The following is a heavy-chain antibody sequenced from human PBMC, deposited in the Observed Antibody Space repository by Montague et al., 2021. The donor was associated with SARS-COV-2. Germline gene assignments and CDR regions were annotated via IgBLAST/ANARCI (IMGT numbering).Heavy chain of an antibody. CDR3: ARRITMVRGVTKRNNWFDP. CDR2: IFHSGST. D-gene: IGHD3-10*01. CDR1: GGSISSDNW. V-gene: IGHV4-4*02. Sequence: SETLSLTCAASGGSISSDNWWSWVRQSPGKGLEWIGEIFHSGSTNYNPSLKSRVTMSVDKSKNDFSLKLSPVTAADTAMYYCARRITMVRGVTKRNNWFDPWGRGILVTVSS. J-gene: IGHJ5*02.